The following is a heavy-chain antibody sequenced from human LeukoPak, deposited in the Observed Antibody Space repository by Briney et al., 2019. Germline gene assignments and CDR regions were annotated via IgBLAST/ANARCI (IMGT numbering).Heavy chain of an antibody. Sequence: GGSLRLSCAASGFTVSINYMSWVRQAPGKGLEWVSVIFAGGSTYYADSVKGRFTISRDNSKSTLYLQMNSLRAEDTAVYYCARGYLAETAPFGYWGQGTLVTVSS. J-gene: IGHJ4*02. V-gene: IGHV3-53*01. CDR2: IFAGGST. D-gene: IGHD2-21*02. CDR3: ARGYLAETAPFGY. CDR1: GFTVSINY.